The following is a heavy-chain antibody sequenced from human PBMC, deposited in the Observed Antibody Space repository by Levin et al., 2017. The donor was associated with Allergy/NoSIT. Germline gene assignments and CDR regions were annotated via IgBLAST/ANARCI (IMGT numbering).Heavy chain of an antibody. CDR1: GGSISGTNW. V-gene: IGHV4-4*02. CDR3: ARGSLDDYGSMENLYYYGMDV. Sequence: PSETLSLTCAVSGGSISGTNWWSWVRQPPGKGLEWIGEIWHSETARYNPSLKSRVILSLDKSKNQVSLKLSSVTAADTAVYYCARGSLDDYGSMENLYYYGMDVWGQGTTVTVSS. CDR2: IWHSETA. J-gene: IGHJ6*02. D-gene: IGHD4-23*01.